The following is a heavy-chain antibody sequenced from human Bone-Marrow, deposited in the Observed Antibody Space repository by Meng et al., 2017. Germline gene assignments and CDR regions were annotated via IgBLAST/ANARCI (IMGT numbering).Heavy chain of an antibody. CDR1: GGSISSSSYY. J-gene: IGHJ6*02. V-gene: IGHV4-39*07. Sequence: SETLSLTCTVSGGSISSSSYYWGWIRQPPGKGLEWIGSIYYSGSTYYNPSLKSLVTISVDTSKNQFSLKLSSVTAADTAVYYCARDRDCSGGSCYYYYGMDVWGQGTTVTVSS. CDR2: IYYSGST. D-gene: IGHD2-15*01. CDR3: ARDRDCSGGSCYYYYGMDV.